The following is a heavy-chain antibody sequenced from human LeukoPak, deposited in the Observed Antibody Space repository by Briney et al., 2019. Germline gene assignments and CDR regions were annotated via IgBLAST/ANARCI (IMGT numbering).Heavy chain of an antibody. CDR2: ISGSGGST. D-gene: IGHD6-19*01. V-gene: IGHV3-23*01. Sequence: GGSLRLSCAASGFTFSSYAMSWVSQAPGKGLEWVSAISGSGGSTYYAASVKGRFTISRDNSKNTLYLQMNSLRAEDTAVYYCATRLRIAVAGTPGYWGQGTLVTVSS. CDR3: ATRLRIAVAGTPGY. CDR1: GFTFSSYA. J-gene: IGHJ4*02.